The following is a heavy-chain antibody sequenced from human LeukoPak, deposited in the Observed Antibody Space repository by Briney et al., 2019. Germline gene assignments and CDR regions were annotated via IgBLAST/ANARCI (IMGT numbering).Heavy chain of an antibody. CDR3: AVGLYFDY. J-gene: IGHJ4*02. CDR1: GGSISSGSYY. V-gene: IGHV4-61*02. CDR2: IYTSGST. D-gene: IGHD1-26*01. Sequence: SETLSLTCTVSGGSISSGSYYWSWIRQPAGKGLEWIGRIYTSGSTNYNPSLKSRVTISVDTSKNQFSLKLSSVTAADTAVYYCAVGLYFDYRGQGTLVTVSS.